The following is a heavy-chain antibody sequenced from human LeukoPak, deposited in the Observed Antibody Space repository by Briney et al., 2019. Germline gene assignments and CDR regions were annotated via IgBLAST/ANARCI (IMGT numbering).Heavy chain of an antibody. V-gene: IGHV3-53*01. D-gene: IGHD4-17*01. J-gene: IGHJ4*02. CDR3: ARTKSPHYGDYRVYFDY. CDR1: GFTVSSNY. CDR2: IYSGGST. Sequence: SGGSLRLSCAASGFTVSSNYMSWVRQAPGKGLEWVSVIYSGGSTYYADSVKGRFTISRDNSKNTLYLQMNSLRAEDTAVYYCARTKSPHYGDYRVYFDYWGQGTLVTVSS.